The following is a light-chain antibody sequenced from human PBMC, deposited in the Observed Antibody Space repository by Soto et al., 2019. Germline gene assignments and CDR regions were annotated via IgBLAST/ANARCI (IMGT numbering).Light chain of an antibody. CDR1: SSNVGSYNL. Sequence: QSVLTQPASVSGSPGQSITISCTGTSSNVGSYNLVSWYQQHPGKAPKLMIYEVSKRPSGVSSRFSGSKSGNTASLTISGLQAEDEDDYHCCSYAGSYTYVFGPGTKVTVL. V-gene: IGLV2-23*02. CDR2: EVS. CDR3: CSYAGSYTYV. J-gene: IGLJ1*01.